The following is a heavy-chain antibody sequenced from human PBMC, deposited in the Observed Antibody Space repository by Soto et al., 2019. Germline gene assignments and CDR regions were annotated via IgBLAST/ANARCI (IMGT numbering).Heavy chain of an antibody. J-gene: IGHJ4*02. CDR3: AKDPDDYGDYVLWCFDY. V-gene: IGHV3-23*01. D-gene: IGHD4-17*01. CDR2: ISGSGGST. Sequence: PGGSLRLSCAASGFTFSSYAMSWVRRAPGKGLEWVSAISGSGGSTYYADSVKGRFTISRDNSKNTLYLQMNSLRAEDTAVYYCAKDPDDYGDYVLWCFDYWGQGTLVTVSS. CDR1: GFTFSSYA.